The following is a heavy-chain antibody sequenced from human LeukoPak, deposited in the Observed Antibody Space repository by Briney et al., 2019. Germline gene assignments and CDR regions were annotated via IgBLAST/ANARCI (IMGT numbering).Heavy chain of an antibody. D-gene: IGHD3-10*01. Sequence: PSETLSLTCPVAGGSISSYYWSWIRQSPGKGLECIGYIHYTGSTNYNPSLKSRVTISVETSKNQFSLKLKSVTAADTAVYYCARGGYYGSGGLWRMDVWGKGSTVTISS. CDR2: IHYTGST. J-gene: IGHJ6*04. CDR1: GGSISSYY. V-gene: IGHV4-59*01. CDR3: ARGGYYGSGGLWRMDV.